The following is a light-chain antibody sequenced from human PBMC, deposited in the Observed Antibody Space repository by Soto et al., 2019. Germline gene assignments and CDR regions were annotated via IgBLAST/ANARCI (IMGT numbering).Light chain of an antibody. CDR1: QSFSSN. V-gene: IGKV3-15*01. CDR2: GAS. Sequence: EIFMTQSPATLSVSPGERATLSCRASQSFSSNLAWYQQKRGQAPRCFIYGASTRATGIPARFSGSGSGTEFTLTISSLQSKDFAVYYCQQYNDWPRTFGQGTKV. CDR3: QQYNDWPRT. J-gene: IGKJ1*01.